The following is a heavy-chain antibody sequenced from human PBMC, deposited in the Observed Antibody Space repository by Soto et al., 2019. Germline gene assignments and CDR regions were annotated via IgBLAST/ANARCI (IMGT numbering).Heavy chain of an antibody. CDR2: IYYSGST. Sequence: PSETLSLTCTVSGGSISSGGYYWSWSRQHPGKGLEWIGYIYYSGSTYYNPSLKSRVTISVDTSKNQFSLKLSSVTAADTAVYYCARDPKFFSSRWYNPIAWGQGTLVTV. J-gene: IGHJ5*02. CDR3: ARDPKFFSSRWYNPIA. V-gene: IGHV4-31*03. D-gene: IGHD6-19*01. CDR1: GGSISSGGYY.